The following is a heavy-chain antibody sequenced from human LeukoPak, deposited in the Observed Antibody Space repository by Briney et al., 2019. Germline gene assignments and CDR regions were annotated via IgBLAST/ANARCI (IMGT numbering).Heavy chain of an antibody. V-gene: IGHV3-48*01. CDR3: STAKFDN. CDR1: GVALSDYS. CDR2: ISSSSTNI. Sequence: GGSLRVFCAASGVALSDYSMNWVRQTPGKGLEWLSYISSSSTNIYYADSVKGRFTISRDNAKNSLYLQMNSLRAEDTAVYYCSTAKFDNWGQGTLVTVSS. J-gene: IGHJ4*02.